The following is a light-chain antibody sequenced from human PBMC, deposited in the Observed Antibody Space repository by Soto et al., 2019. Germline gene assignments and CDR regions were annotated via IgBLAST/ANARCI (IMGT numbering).Light chain of an antibody. J-gene: IGKJ3*01. Sequence: DIQMTQSPSSLSASVGDRVTITCQASHDISNYLNWYQHKPGKAPKLLIYGASNLETGVPSRFSGSGSGTDFPFTISSLQPEDIATYYCQYCDYLPLFGPGTTVDLK. CDR1: HDISNY. V-gene: IGKV1-33*01. CDR2: GAS. CDR3: QYCDYLPL.